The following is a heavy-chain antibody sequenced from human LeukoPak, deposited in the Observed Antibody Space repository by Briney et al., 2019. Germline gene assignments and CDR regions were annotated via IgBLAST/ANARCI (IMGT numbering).Heavy chain of an antibody. CDR1: GYTFTGYY. Sequence: ASVKVSCKASGYTFTGYYMHWVRQAPGQGLEWMGWINPNSGGTNYAQKFQGRVTMTRDTSISTAYMELSRLRSDDTAVYYCARVSKTAMVTFYYFDYWGQGTLVTVSS. V-gene: IGHV1-2*02. CDR2: INPNSGGT. CDR3: ARVSKTAMVTFYYFDY. D-gene: IGHD5-18*01. J-gene: IGHJ4*02.